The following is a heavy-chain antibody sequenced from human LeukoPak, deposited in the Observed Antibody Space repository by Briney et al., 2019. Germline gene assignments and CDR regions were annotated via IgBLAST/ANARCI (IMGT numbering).Heavy chain of an antibody. D-gene: IGHD3-22*01. V-gene: IGHV3-21*01. Sequence: PGGSLRLSCAASGFTFSSYSMNWVRQAPGKGLEWVSSISSSSSYIYYADSVKGRFTISRDNAKNSLYLQMNSLRAEDTAVYYCARGNNYYDSSGYYLAFDIWGQGTMVTVSS. CDR3: ARGNNYYDSSGYYLAFDI. CDR2: ISSSSSYI. J-gene: IGHJ3*02. CDR1: GFTFSSYS.